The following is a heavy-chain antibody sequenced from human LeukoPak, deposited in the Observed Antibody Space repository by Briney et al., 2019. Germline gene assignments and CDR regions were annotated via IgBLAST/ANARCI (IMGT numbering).Heavy chain of an antibody. Sequence: GGSLRLSCAASGFTISSYWMHWVRQVPGKGLVWVARINTYGTSTTYGYSVEGRFTISRDNAKNTLDLEMNSLRDDDTAVYYCARGSTTVTTKDWFDPWGQGTQVTVSS. CDR1: GFTISSYW. CDR2: INTYGTST. V-gene: IGHV3-74*03. D-gene: IGHD4-17*01. J-gene: IGHJ5*02. CDR3: ARGSTTVTTKDWFDP.